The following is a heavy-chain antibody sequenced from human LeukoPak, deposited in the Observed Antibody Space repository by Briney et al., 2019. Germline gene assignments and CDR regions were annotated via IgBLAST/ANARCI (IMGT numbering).Heavy chain of an antibody. CDR1: GFTFSSYA. V-gene: IGHV3-23*01. CDR3: ARVSKESSAWGY. D-gene: IGHD6-19*01. Sequence: GGSLRLSCAASGFTFSSYAMSWVRQAPGKGLEWVSAISGSGGSTYYADSVKGRFTISRDNSKNTLYLQMNSLRADDTAVYYCARVSKESSAWGYWGQGTLVTVSS. CDR2: ISGSGGST. J-gene: IGHJ4*02.